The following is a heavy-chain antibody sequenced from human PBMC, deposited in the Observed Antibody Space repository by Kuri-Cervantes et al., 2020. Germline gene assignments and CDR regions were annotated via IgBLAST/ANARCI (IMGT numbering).Heavy chain of an antibody. CDR2: IYYSGST. CDR1: GGSISIGDFY. D-gene: IGHD3-10*01. V-gene: IGHV4-39*07. CDR3: ARDTSSGSLGYYYYGMDV. Sequence: SETLSLTCTVSGGSISIGDFYWSWIRQPPGKGLEWIGSIYYSGSTYYNPSLKSRVTISVDTSKNQFSLKLSSVTAADTAVYYCARDTSSGSLGYYYYGMDVWGQGTTVTVSS. J-gene: IGHJ6*02.